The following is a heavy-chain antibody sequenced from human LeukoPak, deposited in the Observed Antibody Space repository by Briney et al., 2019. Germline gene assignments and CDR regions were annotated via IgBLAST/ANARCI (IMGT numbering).Heavy chain of an antibody. CDR3: ARDGGYCSSTSCYPLDY. CDR1: GFTPSSYA. CDR2: ISYDGSNK. D-gene: IGHD2-2*01. J-gene: IGHJ4*02. Sequence: GRSLRLSCTASGFTPSSYAIDWVRQAPGRGREWVAVISYDGSNKYYADSVKGRFTISRDNSKNTLYLQMNSLRTEDTAVYYCARDGGYCSSTSCYPLDYWGQGTLVTVSS. V-gene: IGHV3-30*11.